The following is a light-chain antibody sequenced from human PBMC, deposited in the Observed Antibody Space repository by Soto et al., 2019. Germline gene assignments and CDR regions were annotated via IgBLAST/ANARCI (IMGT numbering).Light chain of an antibody. V-gene: IGLV4-69*01. Sequence: QSVLTQSPSASACLGASVKLTCTLSSGHISYAIAWHQQQPEKGPRYLMKLSSDGSHSKGDGIPDRFSGSSSGAERYLTISSLQSEDEADYYCQTWDTGARVVFGGGTKLTVL. CDR1: SGHISYA. CDR3: QTWDTGARVV. J-gene: IGLJ2*01. CDR2: LSSDGSH.